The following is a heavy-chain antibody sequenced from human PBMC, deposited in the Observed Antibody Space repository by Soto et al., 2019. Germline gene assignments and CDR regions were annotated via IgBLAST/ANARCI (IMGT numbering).Heavy chain of an antibody. D-gene: IGHD2-2*01. V-gene: IGHV4-30-2*01. CDR3: ARLPLRESTGAYDI. CDR2: IYHSVNT. Sequence: QLHLQEFGSGLVKPLQTLSLTCTVSGASISSGGYSWSWIRQPPGKGLEWIGYIYHSVNTDYNPSLRSRVTISEDKAKHQFSLNLRSVTAADTAVYYCARLPLRESTGAYDILGQGRMVIVSS. CDR1: GASISSGGYS. J-gene: IGHJ3*02.